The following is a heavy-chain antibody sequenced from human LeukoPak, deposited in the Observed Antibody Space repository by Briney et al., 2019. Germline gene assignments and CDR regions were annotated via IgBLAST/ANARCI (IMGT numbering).Heavy chain of an antibody. CDR1: GGSISSYY. CDR3: ARVSHNCSGGSCRIYYFDY. CDR2: IDYSGST. Sequence: SETLSLTCTVSGGSISSYYWSWIRQPPGKGRECIGYIDYSGSTNYNPPLKSRVTISVATSKNQSSLKLSSVTAADTAVYYCARVSHNCSGGSCRIYYFDYWGQGTLVTVSS. J-gene: IGHJ4*02. V-gene: IGHV4-59*01. D-gene: IGHD2-15*01.